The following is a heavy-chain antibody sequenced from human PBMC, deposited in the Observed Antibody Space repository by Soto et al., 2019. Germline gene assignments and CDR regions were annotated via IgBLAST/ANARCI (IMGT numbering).Heavy chain of an antibody. Sequence: GSLRLSCAASGFIFSNYVMSWVRQAPGKGLEWVSSISDSGGTSYYADSVKGRFTISRDNSKNTLYLQMNSLRAEDTAVYYCARITSIMITFGGVISHDAFDIWGQGTMVTVSS. V-gene: IGHV3-23*01. CDR3: ARITSIMITFGGVISHDAFDI. D-gene: IGHD3-16*02. CDR2: ISDSGGTS. CDR1: GFIFSNYV. J-gene: IGHJ3*02.